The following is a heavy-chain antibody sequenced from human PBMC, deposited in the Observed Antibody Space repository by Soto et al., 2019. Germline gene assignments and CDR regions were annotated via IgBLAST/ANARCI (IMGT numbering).Heavy chain of an antibody. Sequence: PSETLSLTCTVSGGSISSGDYYWSWIRQPPGKGLEWIGYIYYSGSTYYNPSLKSRVTISVDTSKNQFSLKLSSVTAADTAVYYCARDGFLAGYSGYGETDYWGQETLVTVSS. CDR3: ARDGFLAGYSGYGETDY. J-gene: IGHJ4*02. CDR1: GGSISSGDYY. V-gene: IGHV4-30-4*01. D-gene: IGHD5-12*01. CDR2: IYYSGST.